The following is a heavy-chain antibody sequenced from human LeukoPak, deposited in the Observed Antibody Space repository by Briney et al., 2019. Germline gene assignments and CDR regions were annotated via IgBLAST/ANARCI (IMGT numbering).Heavy chain of an antibody. D-gene: IGHD3-10*01. V-gene: IGHV4-61*02. CDR3: ARHPPSRITMLRGVVNCAFDI. Sequence: PSQTLSLTCTVSGGSISSGSYYWSWIRQPAGKGLEWIGRIYTSGSTNYNPSLKRRVTISVDTSKNQFSLKLSSVTAADTAVYYCARHPPSRITMLRGVVNCAFDIWGHGTMVTVSS. CDR2: IYTSGST. CDR1: GGSISSGSYY. J-gene: IGHJ3*02.